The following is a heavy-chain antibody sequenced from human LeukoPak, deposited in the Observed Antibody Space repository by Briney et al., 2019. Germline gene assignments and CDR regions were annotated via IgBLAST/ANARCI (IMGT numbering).Heavy chain of an antibody. CDR3: ARCIRNYYYMDV. Sequence: PSQTLSLTCTVSGGSISSGGYYWSWIRQPPGKGLEWIGYIYHSGSTYYNPSLKSRVTISVDRSKNQFSLKLSSVTAADTAVYYCARCIRNYYYMDVWGKGTTVTVSS. J-gene: IGHJ6*03. CDR1: GGSISSGGYY. CDR2: IYHSGST. D-gene: IGHD2-21*01. V-gene: IGHV4-30-2*01.